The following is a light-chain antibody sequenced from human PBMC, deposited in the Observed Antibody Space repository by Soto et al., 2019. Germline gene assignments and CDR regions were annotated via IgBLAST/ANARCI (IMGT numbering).Light chain of an antibody. CDR1: QSVSSY. Sequence: EIVLTQSPVTLSLSPGERATLSCRASQSVSSYLAWYQQKPGQAPRLLIYGAYNRAIGTPDRDRGSGSGTEFTLTISSLQSEDFAVYYCHQYNNWSQTFGQGTKVDIK. V-gene: IGKV3D-15*01. CDR3: HQYNNWSQT. J-gene: IGKJ1*01. CDR2: GAY.